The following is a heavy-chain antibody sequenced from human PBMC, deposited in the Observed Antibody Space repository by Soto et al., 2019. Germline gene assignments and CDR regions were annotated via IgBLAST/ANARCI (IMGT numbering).Heavy chain of an antibody. V-gene: IGHV3-30*18. J-gene: IGHJ6*02. CDR2: ISYDGSNK. CDR1: GFTFSSYG. Sequence: GGSLRLSCAASGFTFSSYGMHWVRQAPGKGLEWVAVISYDGSNKYYADSVKGRFTISRDNSKNTLYLQMNSLRAEDTAVYYCAKDRGLVVVPAAINYYYGMDVWGQGTTVTVS. D-gene: IGHD2-2*01. CDR3: AKDRGLVVVPAAINYYYGMDV.